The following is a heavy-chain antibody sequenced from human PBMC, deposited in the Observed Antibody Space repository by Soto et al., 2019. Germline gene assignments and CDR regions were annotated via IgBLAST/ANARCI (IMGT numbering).Heavy chain of an antibody. J-gene: IGHJ4*02. V-gene: IGHV3-30*04. CDR2: ITRDGYNK. Sequence: TVGSLRLSCAGSGFIFKNYALNWVRQAPGKGLEWVASITRDGYNKYYADSVKGRFTISRDNSRDTLSLQMTALTIEDSSVYYCTKSSGGSSSVGMDYWGQGTRVTVSS. CDR1: GFIFKNYA. D-gene: IGHD6-6*01. CDR3: TKSSGGSSSVGMDY.